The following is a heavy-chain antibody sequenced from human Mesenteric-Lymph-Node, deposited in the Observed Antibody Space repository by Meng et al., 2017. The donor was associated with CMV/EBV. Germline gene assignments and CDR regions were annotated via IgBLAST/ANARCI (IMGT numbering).Heavy chain of an antibody. CDR2: MNPNSGNT. CDR1: GYTFTSYD. V-gene: IGHV1-8*03. J-gene: IGHJ6*02. CDR3: ARRALYSSSWAGYYGMDV. D-gene: IGHD6-13*01. Sequence: ASVKVSCKASGYTFTSYDINWVRQATGQGLEWMGWMNPNSGNTGYAQKFQGRVTITRNTSISTAYMELSSLRSEDTAVYYCARRALYSSSWAGYYGMDVRGQGTTVTVSS.